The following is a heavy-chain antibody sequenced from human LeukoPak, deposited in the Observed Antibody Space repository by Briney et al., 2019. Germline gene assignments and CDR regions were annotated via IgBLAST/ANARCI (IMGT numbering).Heavy chain of an antibody. J-gene: IGHJ4*02. CDR2: MYLSGTT. CDR3: AGLVGRYSSGLYYYYFDY. V-gene: IGHV4-4*02. Sequence: SETLSLTCTVSGDSINSLDLWSWVRQPPGKGLEWIGEMYLSGTTHSNPSVKSRVTVSIDKSKNQFFLNLSSVTAADTAVYYCAGLVGRYSSGLYYYYFDYWGQGTLVTVSS. CDR1: GDSINSLDL. D-gene: IGHD3-22*01.